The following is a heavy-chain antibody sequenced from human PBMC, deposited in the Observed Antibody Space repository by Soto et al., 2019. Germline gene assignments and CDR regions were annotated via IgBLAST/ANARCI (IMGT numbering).Heavy chain of an antibody. V-gene: IGHV3-11*03. Sequence: PGGSLRLSCVASGFTFSDHYMTWIRQAPGKGLEWLSYISTSSSYTNYADSVKGRFTISRDNAMNSLYLQMNSLRAEDTAVYYCARLRLTGYFDYWGQGTLDTVS. J-gene: IGHJ4*02. CDR1: GFTFSDHY. CDR2: ISTSSSYT. CDR3: ARLRLTGYFDY.